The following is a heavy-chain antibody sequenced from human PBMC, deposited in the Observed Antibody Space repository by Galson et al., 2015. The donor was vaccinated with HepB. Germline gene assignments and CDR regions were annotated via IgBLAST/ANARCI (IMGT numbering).Heavy chain of an antibody. V-gene: IGHV1-58*02. Sequence: SVKVSCKASGFTFTSSAMQWVRQARGQRLEWIGWIVVGSGNTNYAQKFQERVTITRDMSTSTAYMELSSLRSEDTAVYYCAADHGRGYCSSTSCYGGSGDDAFDIWGQGTMVTVSS. CDR1: GFTFTSSA. J-gene: IGHJ3*02. CDR2: IVVGSGNT. CDR3: AADHGRGYCSSTSCYGGSGDDAFDI. D-gene: IGHD2-2*01.